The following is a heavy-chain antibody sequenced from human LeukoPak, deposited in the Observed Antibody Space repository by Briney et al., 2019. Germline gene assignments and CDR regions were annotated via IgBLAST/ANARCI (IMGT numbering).Heavy chain of an antibody. V-gene: IGHV3-21*01. CDR1: GFTFSSYT. D-gene: IGHD1-26*01. CDR2: ISPSGSST. J-gene: IGHJ4*02. CDR3: ARDPAGDDGSYPAFDS. Sequence: NPGGSLRLSCAASGFTFSSYTMNWVRQAPGKGPEWVSSISPSGSSTYNADSLRGRFTISRDNAKDSVYLQMNSLRAEDTAVYYCARDPAGDDGSYPAFDSWGQGALVTVSS.